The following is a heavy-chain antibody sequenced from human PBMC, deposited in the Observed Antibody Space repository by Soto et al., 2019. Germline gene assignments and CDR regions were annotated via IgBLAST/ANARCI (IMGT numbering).Heavy chain of an antibody. CDR3: VRPYYSSSWFPFDR. V-gene: IGHV3-11*01. CDR1: GFDFGDYY. CDR2: IDSGDGTT. Sequence: PVGSRILSCTGSGFDFGDYYMSWIWQAPGKGLEWVSYIDSGDGTTYYTDSVKGRFTISRDNAKKTVYLQMSSLRVEDTALYYCVRPYYSSSWFPFDRWGQGTLVTVSS. J-gene: IGHJ4*02. D-gene: IGHD6-13*01.